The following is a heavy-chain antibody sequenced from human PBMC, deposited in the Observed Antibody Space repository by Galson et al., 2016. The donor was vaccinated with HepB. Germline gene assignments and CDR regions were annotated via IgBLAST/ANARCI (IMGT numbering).Heavy chain of an antibody. D-gene: IGHD6-6*01. CDR1: GFTFSSYS. J-gene: IGHJ3*01. CDR2: ISTSSSII. V-gene: IGHV3-48*02. Sequence: SLRLSCAASGFTFSSYSMNWVRQAPGNGLEWVSYISTSSSIIYYADSVKGRFTISRDNAKNSLYLQMNSLRDDDTAVYYCSRELVRSAFDLWGQGTMVTVSS. CDR3: SRELVRSAFDL.